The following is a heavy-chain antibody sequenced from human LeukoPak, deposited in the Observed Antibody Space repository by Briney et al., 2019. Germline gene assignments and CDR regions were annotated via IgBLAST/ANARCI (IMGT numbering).Heavy chain of an antibody. CDR1: GFTFNNYP. Sequence: PGRSLRLSWAASGFTFNNYPMHWVRQAPGKGLEWVAVISYDGSNKYYADSVKGRFTISRNNSKNTLYLQMNSLRAEDTAVYYCARGGGNCLDYWGQGTLVAVSS. V-gene: IGHV3-30-3*01. CDR3: ARGGGNCLDY. J-gene: IGHJ4*02. CDR2: ISYDGSNK. D-gene: IGHD3-16*01.